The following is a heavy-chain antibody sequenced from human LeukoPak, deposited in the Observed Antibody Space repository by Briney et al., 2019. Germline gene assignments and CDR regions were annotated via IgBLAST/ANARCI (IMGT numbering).Heavy chain of an antibody. CDR1: GGSFSGYY. D-gene: IGHD3-10*01. Sequence: SETLSLTCAVYGGSFSGYYWSRIRQPPGKGLEWIGEINHSGSTNYNPSLKSRVTISVDTSKNQFSLKLSSVTAADTAVYYCARGGSRLLWFGEPQRYYFDYWGQGTLVTVSS. CDR2: INHSGST. J-gene: IGHJ4*02. V-gene: IGHV4-34*01. CDR3: ARGGSRLLWFGEPQRYYFDY.